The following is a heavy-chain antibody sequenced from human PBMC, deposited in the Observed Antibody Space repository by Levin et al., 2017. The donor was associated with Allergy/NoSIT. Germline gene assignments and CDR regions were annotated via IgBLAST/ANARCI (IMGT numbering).Heavy chain of an antibody. J-gene: IGHJ6*03. CDR1: GYTFTSYA. V-gene: IGHV7-4-1*02. CDR3: ARTAVRSFYYYMDV. CDR2: ISTNTGNP. D-gene: IGHD6-13*01. Sequence: GESLKISCKASGYTFTSYAMNWVRQAPGQGLEWMGWISTNTGNPTYAQGFTGRFVFSLDTPVSPAYLQISSPKVDDTAVYYCARTAVRSFYYYMDVWGKGTAVTVS.